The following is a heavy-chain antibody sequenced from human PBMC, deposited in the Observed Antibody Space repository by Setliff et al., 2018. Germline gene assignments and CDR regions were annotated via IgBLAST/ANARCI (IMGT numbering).Heavy chain of an antibody. D-gene: IGHD6-13*01. V-gene: IGHV4-38-2*02. CDR2: IYTSGST. CDR1: GYSISSGHY. J-gene: IGHJ4*02. Sequence: PSETLSLTCTVSGYSISSGHYWGWIRQPPGTGLEGIGSIYTSGSTNYNPSLKSRVTISVDTSKNQFSLKLSSVTAADTAVYYCASLSPIAAAYDYWGQGTPVTVSS. CDR3: ASLSPIAAAYDY.